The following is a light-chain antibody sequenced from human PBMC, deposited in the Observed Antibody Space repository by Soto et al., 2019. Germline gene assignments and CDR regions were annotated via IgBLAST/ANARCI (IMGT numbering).Light chain of an antibody. CDR1: QGIRND. CDR2: AAS. J-gene: IGKJ2*01. Sequence: AIKMTQSPSSLSASVGDRVTITCRASQGIRNDLGWYQQKPGKAPKLLIYAASSLQSGVPSRFSGSGSGTDFTLTISSLQPEDFATYYCQQYNSYSPYTFGQGTKLEIK. CDR3: QQYNSYSPYT. V-gene: IGKV1-6*01.